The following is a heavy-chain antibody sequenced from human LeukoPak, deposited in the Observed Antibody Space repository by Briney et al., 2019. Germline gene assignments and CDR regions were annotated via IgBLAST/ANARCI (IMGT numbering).Heavy chain of an antibody. Sequence: PSETLSLTCTVSGDSITSDHYWTWIRQPPGKGLEWISYIYHSGNTYYNPSLRSRVTMSVATSKNQFSLELKSVTAADTAVYYCAKQGTDAFDYWGQGTLVTVSS. D-gene: IGHD1/OR15-1a*01. CDR3: AKQGTDAFDY. V-gene: IGHV4-30-4*08. CDR1: GDSITSDHY. CDR2: IYHSGNT. J-gene: IGHJ4*02.